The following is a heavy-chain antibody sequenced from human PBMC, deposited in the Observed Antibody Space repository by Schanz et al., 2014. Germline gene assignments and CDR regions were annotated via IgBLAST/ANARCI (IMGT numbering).Heavy chain of an antibody. Sequence: QVQLVQSGAEVKKPGASVKVSCKASGYTFTSYGISWVRQAPGQGPEWMGWISDYNADTKYAQKVQGRVTMTTDRSTSTAYMELRSLRSDDTAVYYCAGATYSSSWYGGSEYFQHWGQGTLVTVSS. CDR1: GYTFTSYG. CDR2: ISDYNADT. J-gene: IGHJ1*01. D-gene: IGHD6-13*01. V-gene: IGHV1-18*04. CDR3: AGATYSSSWYGGSEYFQH.